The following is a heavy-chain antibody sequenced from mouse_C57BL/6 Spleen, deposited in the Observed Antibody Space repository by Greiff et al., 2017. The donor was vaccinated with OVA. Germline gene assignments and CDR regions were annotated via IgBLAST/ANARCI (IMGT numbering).Heavy chain of an antibody. D-gene: IGHD2-4*01. CDR2: ISSGGSYT. V-gene: IGHV5-6*01. CDR1: GFTFSSYG. J-gene: IGHJ2*01. Sequence: EVQRVESGGDLVKPGGSLKLSCAASGFTFSSYGMSWVRQTPDKRLAWVATISSGGSYTYYPDSVKGRFTISRDNAKNTLYLQMSSLKSEDTAMYYCARVYEYDYFDYWGQGTTLTVSS. CDR3: ARVYEYDYFDY.